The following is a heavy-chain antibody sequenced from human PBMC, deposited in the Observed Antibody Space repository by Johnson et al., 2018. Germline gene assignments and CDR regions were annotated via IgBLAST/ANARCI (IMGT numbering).Heavy chain of an antibody. Sequence: QVQLQESGPGLVKPSETLSLTCTVSGGSISSYYWSWIRQPPGKGLEWIGYISYRGSTNYNPSLKSPVTISVDTSKTPFSLELSSVTAADAAVYYCAESYSAYYYFYGMVVWGQGTTVTGSS. J-gene: IGHJ6*02. CDR1: GGSISSYY. V-gene: IGHV4-59*01. CDR3: AESYSAYYYFYGMVV. D-gene: IGHD1-26*01. CDR2: ISYRGST.